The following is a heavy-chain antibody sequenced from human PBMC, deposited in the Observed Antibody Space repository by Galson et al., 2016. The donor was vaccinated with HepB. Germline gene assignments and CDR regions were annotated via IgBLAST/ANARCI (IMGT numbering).Heavy chain of an antibody. CDR1: GFTFNNYG. Sequence: SLRLSCAASGFTFNNYGMTWVRQAPGKGLEVVSSISRSGDSRDYADCVKGRFTISRDNSKNTLSLQMNSLRSDDTAVYYCARDHPIPAALLTVAGDYWGQGTLVTVSS. CDR2: ISRSGDSR. D-gene: IGHD2-2*01. J-gene: IGHJ4*02. V-gene: IGHV3-23*01. CDR3: ARDHPIPAALLTVAGDY.